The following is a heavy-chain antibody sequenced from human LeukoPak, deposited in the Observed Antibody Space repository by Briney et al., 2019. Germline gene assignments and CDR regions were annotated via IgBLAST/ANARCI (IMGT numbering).Heavy chain of an antibody. CDR3: ARVPSSGWYYFDY. V-gene: IGHV4-59*01. D-gene: IGHD6-19*01. J-gene: IGHJ4*02. CDR2: IYYSGST. Sequence: PSETLSLTCTVSGGSISSYSWSWIRQPPGKGLEWIGYIYYSGSTNYNPSLKSRVTISVDTSKNQFSLKLSSVTAADTAVYYCARVPSSGWYYFDYWGQGTLVTVSS. CDR1: GGSISSYS.